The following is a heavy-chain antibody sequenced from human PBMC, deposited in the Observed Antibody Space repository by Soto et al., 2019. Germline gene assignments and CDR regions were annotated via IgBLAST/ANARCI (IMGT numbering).Heavy chain of an antibody. CDR2: IIPIFGTA. V-gene: IGHV1-69*01. CDR3: ASGGRCNMVRGGIIKRLFDP. CDR1: GGTFSSYA. J-gene: IGHJ5*02. Sequence: QVQLVQSGAELKKPGSSVKVCCKASGGTFSSYAISWVRQAPGQGLEWMGGIIPIFGTANYAQKFQGRVTITADESTSTADNTLSSLRSEDTAVDYCASGGRCNMVRGGIIKRLFDPWGQGTLVTVSS. D-gene: IGHD3-10*01.